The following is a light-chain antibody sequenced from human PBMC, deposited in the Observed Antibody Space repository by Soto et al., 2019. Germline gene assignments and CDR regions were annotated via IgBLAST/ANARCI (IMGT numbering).Light chain of an antibody. CDR1: QSVSSY. Sequence: EIVLTQSAATLSLSPGERATLSCRASQSVSSYLAWYQQRPGQAPRLLIYGASKRATGIPDRFSGSGSGAEFTLTISRLEPEDFGVYHCQQYDGSPQTFGQGTKVDI. V-gene: IGKV3-20*01. J-gene: IGKJ1*01. CDR2: GAS. CDR3: QQYDGSPQT.